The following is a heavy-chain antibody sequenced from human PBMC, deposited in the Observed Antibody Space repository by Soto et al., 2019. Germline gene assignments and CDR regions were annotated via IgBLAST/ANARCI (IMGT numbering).Heavy chain of an antibody. Sequence: GGSLRLSCAASGFTFSSYSMNWVRQAPGKGLEWVANIKQDGSDKYYADSVKGRFTISRDNAKNSLYLQMNSLRAEDTAVYYCARDRYYDSSGYYSLAHDYWGQGTLVTVSS. CDR1: GFTFSSYS. CDR3: ARDRYYDSSGYYSLAHDY. J-gene: IGHJ4*02. CDR2: IKQDGSDK. V-gene: IGHV3-7*01. D-gene: IGHD3-22*01.